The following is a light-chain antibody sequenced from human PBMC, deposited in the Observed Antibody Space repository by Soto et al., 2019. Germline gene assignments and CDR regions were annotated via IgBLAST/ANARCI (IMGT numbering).Light chain of an antibody. Sequence: EIVMTQSPATLSLSPGEIATLSCRASQNVSSNLAWYQQKPGQVPRLLIYGASTRATGSPARFSGSGSGTEFTLTISSLQSEDFAVYYCQQYNNWPSITFGQGTRLEIK. J-gene: IGKJ5*01. V-gene: IGKV3-15*01. CDR2: GAS. CDR3: QQYNNWPSIT. CDR1: QNVSSN.